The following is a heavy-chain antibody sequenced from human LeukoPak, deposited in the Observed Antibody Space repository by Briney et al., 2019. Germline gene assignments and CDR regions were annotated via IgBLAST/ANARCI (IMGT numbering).Heavy chain of an antibody. D-gene: IGHD3-22*01. CDR1: GGSIRSDNY. J-gene: IGHJ5*02. CDR2: IYHSGST. CDR3: ARRWNYYDRSDYRNCFDP. Sequence: PSETLSLTCTVSGGSIRSDNYWGWIRQPPGKWLEWIGNIYHSGSTYYNPSLKSRVTLSIDTSQNQFSLKLSSVTAADTAVYYCARRWNYYDRSDYRNCFDPWGRGTLVTVSS. V-gene: IGHV4-39*01.